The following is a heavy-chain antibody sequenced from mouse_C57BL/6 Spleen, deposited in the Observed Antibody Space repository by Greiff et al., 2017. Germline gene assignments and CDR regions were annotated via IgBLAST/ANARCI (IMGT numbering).Heavy chain of an antibody. CDR2: ISYDGSN. CDR3: ARGEHYYGSWGFAY. Sequence: VQLQQSGPGLVKPSQSLSLTCSVTGYSITSGYYWNWIRQFPGNKLEWMGYISYDGSNNYNPSLKNRISITRDTSKNQFFLKLNSVTTEDTATYYCARGEHYYGSWGFAYWGQGTLVTVSA. J-gene: IGHJ3*01. D-gene: IGHD1-1*01. CDR1: GYSITSGYY. V-gene: IGHV3-6*01.